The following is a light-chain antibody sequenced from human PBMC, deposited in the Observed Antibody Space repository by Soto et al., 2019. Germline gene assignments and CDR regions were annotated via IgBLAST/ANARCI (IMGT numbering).Light chain of an antibody. J-gene: IGKJ1*01. V-gene: IGKV1-5*03. CDR3: QHYNSYSEE. Sequence: IQMTQPPSSLSGSVGDRVIITWRASQTISSWLAWYQHKPGKAPKLLIYKASTLKSGVPSRFSGSGSGTDFTLTISSLQPDDFATYYCQHYNSYSEEFGQGTKVDIK. CDR1: QTISSW. CDR2: KAS.